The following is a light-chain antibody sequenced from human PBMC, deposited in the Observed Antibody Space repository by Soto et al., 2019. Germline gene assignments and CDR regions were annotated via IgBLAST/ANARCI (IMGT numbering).Light chain of an antibody. J-gene: IGKJ1*01. CDR1: QSVTSNY. CDR3: QHYAGSSWT. Sequence: EIVLTQSPGTLSFSPGERATLSCRASQSVTSNYLDWYQQRVGQAPRLLIFGASSRATGIPDKFSGSGSGTDFTLTISRLEPDDFAVYYCQHYAGSSWTFGQGTKVEIK. CDR2: GAS. V-gene: IGKV3-20*01.